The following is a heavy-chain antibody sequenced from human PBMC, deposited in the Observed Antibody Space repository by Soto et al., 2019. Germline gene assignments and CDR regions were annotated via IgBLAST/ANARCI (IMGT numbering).Heavy chain of an antibody. CDR3: ATEWGSYSGVY. Sequence: QVQLVQSGAEVKKPGSSVKVSCKASGGTFSSYAISWVRQAPGQGLEWMGGSIPIFGTANDAQKYQGRVTITADESTSTAYMELSSLRSEDTAVYYCATEWGSYSGVYWGQGTLVTVSS. CDR1: GGTFSSYA. D-gene: IGHD1-26*01. V-gene: IGHV1-69*01. J-gene: IGHJ4*02. CDR2: SIPIFGTA.